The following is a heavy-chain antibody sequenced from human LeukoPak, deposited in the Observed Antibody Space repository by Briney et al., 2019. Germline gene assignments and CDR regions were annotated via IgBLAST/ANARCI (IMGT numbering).Heavy chain of an antibody. CDR2: ISGSSRHK. J-gene: IGHJ4*02. V-gene: IGHV3-21*01. CDR1: GFTFSSYT. CDR3: ARTANFAAGYYIDY. D-gene: IGHD6-13*01. Sequence: GGSLRLSCAASGFTFSSYTMNWVRQAPGKGLEWVSSISGSSRHKYYADSVKGRFTISSDNAKNSLYLQMNSLRAEDTAVYYCARTANFAAGYYIDYWGQGTLVTVSS.